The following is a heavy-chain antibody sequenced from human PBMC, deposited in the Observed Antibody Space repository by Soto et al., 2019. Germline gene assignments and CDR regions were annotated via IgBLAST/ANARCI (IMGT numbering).Heavy chain of an antibody. J-gene: IGHJ4*02. Sequence: EVQLVESGGGLVQPGRSLRLSCTASGFTFGDYAMSWFRQAPGKGLEWVGFIRSKAYGGTTEYAASVKGRFTISRDDSKSIAYLQMNSLKTEDTAVYYCTRSSSLRIGVAGRTDYWGQGTLVTVSS. CDR3: TRSSSLRIGVAGRTDY. CDR2: IRSKAYGGTT. CDR1: GFTFGDYA. D-gene: IGHD6-19*01. V-gene: IGHV3-49*03.